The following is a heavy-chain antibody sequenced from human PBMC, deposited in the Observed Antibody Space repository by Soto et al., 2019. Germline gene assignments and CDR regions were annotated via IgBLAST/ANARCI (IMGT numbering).Heavy chain of an antibody. CDR3: ARDGGLGYCSSTSCYGTYGMDV. V-gene: IGHV1-69*01. D-gene: IGHD2-2*01. CDR2: IIPIFGTA. J-gene: IGHJ6*02. CDR1: GGTFSSYA. Sequence: QVQLVQSGAEVKKPGSSVKVSCKASGGTFSSYAISWVRQAPGQGLEWMGGIIPIFGTANYAQKFQGRVTITADESTSIAYMELSSLRSEDTAVYYCARDGGLGYCSSTSCYGTYGMDVWGQGTTVTVSS.